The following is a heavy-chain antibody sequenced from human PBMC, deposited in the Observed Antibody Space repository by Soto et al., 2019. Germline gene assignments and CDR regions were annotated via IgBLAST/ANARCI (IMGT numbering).Heavy chain of an antibody. J-gene: IGHJ4*01. CDR3: VKDRAFRTVAGADR. V-gene: IGHV3-23*01. CDR1: GFTFRSYA. CDR2: IIGSGDSA. Sequence: GGSLRLSCTVSGFTFRSYAMNWVRQAPGGGLEWVSNIIGSGDSASYADSVKGRFTISRDNSQNTLFLQMDSLRVDDTATYYCVKDRAFRTVAGADRRGQGTLVTVSS. D-gene: IGHD6-19*01.